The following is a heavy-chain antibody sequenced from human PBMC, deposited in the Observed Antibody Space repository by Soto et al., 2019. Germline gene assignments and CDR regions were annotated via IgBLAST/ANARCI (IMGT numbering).Heavy chain of an antibody. CDR2: ISGGGGST. D-gene: IGHD3-9*01. J-gene: IGHJ5*02. CDR1: GFTFTSYA. V-gene: IGHV3-23*01. Sequence: EVQLLESGGGLVQPGGSLRLSCAASGFTFTSYAMSWVRQAPGKGLEWVSGISGGGGSTYYAASVKGRFTISRDNSKSTLYLQMNSLGAEDTAVYYCAKAGGCDILTGYRNRFDPWGQGTRVTVSS. CDR3: AKAGGCDILTGYRNRFDP.